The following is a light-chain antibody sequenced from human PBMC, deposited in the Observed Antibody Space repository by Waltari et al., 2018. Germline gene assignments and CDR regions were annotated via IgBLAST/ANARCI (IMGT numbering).Light chain of an antibody. Sequence: EIVLTQSPGTLSLSPGERATLSCRASQTIRGSLAWYQQKPGQAPRLLIYGASSGAAGIPDRFSGSGSGTDFSLTISRLEPEDFAVYYCQHYVRLPATFGRGTKVEIK. CDR2: GAS. CDR3: QHYVRLPAT. J-gene: IGKJ1*01. V-gene: IGKV3-20*01. CDR1: QTIRGS.